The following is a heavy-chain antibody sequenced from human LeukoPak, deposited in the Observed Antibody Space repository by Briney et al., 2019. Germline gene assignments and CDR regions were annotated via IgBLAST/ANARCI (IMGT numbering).Heavy chain of an antibody. Sequence: GGSLRLSCAASGFTFSSYAMSWVRQAPGKGLEWVSAISGSGGSTYYADSVKGRFTISRDNSKNTLYLQMSSLRAEDTAVYYCAKSPNYYDSSGYYPYYWGQGTLVTVSS. CDR3: AKSPNYYDSSGYYPYY. CDR2: ISGSGGST. J-gene: IGHJ4*02. D-gene: IGHD3-22*01. V-gene: IGHV3-23*01. CDR1: GFTFSSYA.